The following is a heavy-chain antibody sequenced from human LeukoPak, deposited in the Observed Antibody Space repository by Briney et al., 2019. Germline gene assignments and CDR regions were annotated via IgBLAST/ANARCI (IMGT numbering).Heavy chain of an antibody. Sequence: SVKVSCKASGGTFSSYAISWVRQAPGQGLEWMGGIIPIFGTANYAQKFQGRVTITADKSTSTAYMELSSLRSEDTAVYYCARRDHEEDYGDYADYYYYYMDVWGKGTTVTVSS. J-gene: IGHJ6*03. D-gene: IGHD4-17*01. CDR2: IIPIFGTA. CDR1: GGTFSSYA. V-gene: IGHV1-69*06. CDR3: ARRDHEEDYGDYADYYYYYMDV.